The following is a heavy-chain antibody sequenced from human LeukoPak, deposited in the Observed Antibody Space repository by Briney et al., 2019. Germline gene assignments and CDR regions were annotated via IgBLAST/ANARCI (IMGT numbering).Heavy chain of an antibody. CDR1: GFTFSTCA. Sequence: PGGSLRLSCAASGFTFSTCAMSWVRQAAGKGLEWVSTISGGGRSTDYAASVKGRFTISRDFSKNTVFLHMNSLRAEDTAMYYCARGDDSGYYDYFDYWGQGALVTVSS. D-gene: IGHD3-22*01. CDR2: ISGGGRST. J-gene: IGHJ4*02. CDR3: ARGDDSGYYDYFDY. V-gene: IGHV3-23*01.